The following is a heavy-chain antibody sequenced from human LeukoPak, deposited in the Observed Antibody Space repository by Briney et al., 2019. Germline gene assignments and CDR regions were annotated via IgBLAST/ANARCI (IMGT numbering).Heavy chain of an antibody. CDR1: GFTFSSYS. D-gene: IGHD3-22*01. Sequence: GGSLRLSCAASGFTFSSYSMNWVRQAPGKGLEWVSSISSSSSYIYYADSVKGRFTISRDNAKNSLYLQVNSLRAGDTAVYYCASRYYYDSSGLDYWGQGTLVTVSS. CDR3: ASRYYYDSSGLDY. CDR2: ISSSSSYI. V-gene: IGHV3-21*01. J-gene: IGHJ4*02.